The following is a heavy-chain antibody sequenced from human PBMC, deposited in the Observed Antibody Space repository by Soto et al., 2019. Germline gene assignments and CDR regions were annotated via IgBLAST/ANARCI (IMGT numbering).Heavy chain of an antibody. V-gene: IGHV4-59*08. D-gene: IGHD6-13*01. CDR1: GGSISSYY. J-gene: IGHJ6*03. CDR3: ARSIATPGGYYYYYMDV. Sequence: SETLSLTCTVSGGSISSYYWSWIRQPPGKGLEWIGYIYYSGSTNYNPSLKSRVTISVDTSKNQFSLKLSSVTAADTAVYYCARSIATPGGYYYYYMDVWGKGTTVTVSS. CDR2: IYYSGST.